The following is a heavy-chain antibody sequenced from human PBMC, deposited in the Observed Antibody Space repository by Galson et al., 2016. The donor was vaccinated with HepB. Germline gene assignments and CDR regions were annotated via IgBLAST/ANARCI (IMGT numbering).Heavy chain of an antibody. Sequence: SLRLSCAASGFTFKDYYMNWIRQAPGKGLEWISYISASGFVILYADSVKGRFTVSRDNAQNSLYLQMNSLRAEDTAVYYCARDPGVGFYYVDSWGQGTLVTVSS. CDR3: ARDPGVGFYYVDS. J-gene: IGHJ4*02. CDR1: GFTFKDYY. CDR2: ISASGFVI. V-gene: IGHV3-11*01. D-gene: IGHD3-10*01.